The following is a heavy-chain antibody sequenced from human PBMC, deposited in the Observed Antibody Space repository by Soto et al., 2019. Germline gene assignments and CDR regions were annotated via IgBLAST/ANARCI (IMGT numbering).Heavy chain of an antibody. V-gene: IGHV1-3*01. CDR3: ARALSLQLLEGY. D-gene: IGHD2-2*01. J-gene: IGHJ4*02. CDR1: GYTFTTYG. CDR2: INAGNGNT. Sequence: QVQLVQSGAEVKKPGASVKVSCKASGYTFTTYGIHWVRQAPGQRLEWMGWINAGNGNTKYSENFQDRVTITRDSSASTAYMELNSLISEDTAVYYCARALSLQLLEGYWGQGTLVTVSS.